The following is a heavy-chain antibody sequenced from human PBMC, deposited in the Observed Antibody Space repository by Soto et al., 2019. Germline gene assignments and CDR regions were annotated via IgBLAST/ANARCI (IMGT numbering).Heavy chain of an antibody. J-gene: IGHJ5*02. CDR3: AKDRRDGYNRNWFDP. CDR1: LFTVIGYG. D-gene: IGHD5-12*01. Sequence: GGAMIVSSGASLFTVIGYGMHWVLQSPGKGLEWVAVISYDGSNKYYADSVKCRFAISRDNSKNTLYLQMNSLRAEDTAVYYCAKDRRDGYNRNWFDPWGQGTLVTVSS. V-gene: IGHV3-30*18. CDR2: ISYDGSNK.